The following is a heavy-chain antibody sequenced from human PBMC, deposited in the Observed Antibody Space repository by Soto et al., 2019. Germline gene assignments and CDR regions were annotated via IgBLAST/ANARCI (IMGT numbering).Heavy chain of an antibody. CDR2: LIPIYDEP. Sequence: QVQLVQSGAEVKNPGSSVRVSCKTSGFTFNVYGIHWVRQAPGQGLEWMGGLIPIYDEPNYAQKFQGRVTITADKSTTTVYLELSSLRCGDTAVYFCARVRDPHLDHYGLDVWGQGTPVTVSS. V-gene: IGHV1-69*06. CDR3: ARVRDPHLDHYGLDV. CDR1: GFTFNVYG. J-gene: IGHJ6*02.